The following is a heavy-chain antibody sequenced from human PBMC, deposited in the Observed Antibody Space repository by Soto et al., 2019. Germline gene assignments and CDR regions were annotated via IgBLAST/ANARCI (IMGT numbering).Heavy chain of an antibody. CDR1: GGSISSGGYS. CDR3: ARTYYDILTGYYFDY. D-gene: IGHD3-9*01. Sequence: QLQLQESGSGLVKPSQTLSLTCAVSGGSISSGGYSWSWIRQPPGKGLEWIGYIYHSGSTYYNPSLESRVTISVDRSKNQFSLKLSSVTAADTAVYYCARTYYDILTGYYFDYWGQGTLVTVSS. CDR2: IYHSGST. J-gene: IGHJ4*02. V-gene: IGHV4-30-2*01.